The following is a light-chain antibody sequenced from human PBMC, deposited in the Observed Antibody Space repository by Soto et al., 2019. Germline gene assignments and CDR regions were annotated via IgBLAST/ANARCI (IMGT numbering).Light chain of an antibody. CDR3: QQYNNWPPIT. Sequence: EVVMTQSPATLSVSPGERATLSCRASRGIGSTLAWYQQKPGQTPRLLIYDTSTRATGVPARFIGSASGTEFTLTISSLQSEDFAVYYCQQYNNWPPITFGQGTRLEIK. CDR2: DTS. V-gene: IGKV3-15*01. J-gene: IGKJ5*01. CDR1: RGIGST.